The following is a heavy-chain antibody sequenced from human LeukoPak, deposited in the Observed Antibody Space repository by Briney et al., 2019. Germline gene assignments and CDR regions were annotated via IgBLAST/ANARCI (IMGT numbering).Heavy chain of an antibody. J-gene: IGHJ4*02. V-gene: IGHV4-4*02. D-gene: IGHD2-21*01. CDR2: IYYTGST. CDR3: ARHLKDYSGFDS. CDR1: GVSITTTNW. Sequence: SETLSLTCAVSGVSITTTNWWSWVRQSPEKGLEWIGKIYYTGSTNYNPSLKSRVTISVDRSNNQFSVRLTSVTAADTAVYYCARHLKDYSGFDSWGQGTLVTVSS.